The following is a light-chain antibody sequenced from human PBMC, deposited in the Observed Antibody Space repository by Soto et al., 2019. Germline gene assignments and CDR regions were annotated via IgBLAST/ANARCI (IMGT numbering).Light chain of an antibody. CDR2: EVS. V-gene: IGLV2-23*02. CDR3: CSYAGSSTSVV. Sequence: QSVLTQPASVSGSPGQSITISCTGTSSDVGSYNLVSWYQQHPGKAPKLMIYEVSKRPSGVSNRFSGSKSGNTAFLTISGLQAEDEADYYCCSYAGSSTSVVFGGGTKLTVL. CDR1: SSDVGSYNL. J-gene: IGLJ2*01.